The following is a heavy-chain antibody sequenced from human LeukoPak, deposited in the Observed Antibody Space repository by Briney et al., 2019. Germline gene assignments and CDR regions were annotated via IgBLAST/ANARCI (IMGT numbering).Heavy chain of an antibody. CDR2: ISYDGSVE. CDR3: AKDRLVVGATSFDY. Sequence: PGGSLRLSCAASGFTFSSYGMHWVRQAPGKGLEWVAAISYDGSVEYYADSVKGRFTISRDNSRNTLYLQVESLRTEDTAVFYCAKDRLVVGATSFDYWGQGTVVTVSS. D-gene: IGHD1-26*01. CDR1: GFTFSSYG. V-gene: IGHV3-30*18. J-gene: IGHJ4*02.